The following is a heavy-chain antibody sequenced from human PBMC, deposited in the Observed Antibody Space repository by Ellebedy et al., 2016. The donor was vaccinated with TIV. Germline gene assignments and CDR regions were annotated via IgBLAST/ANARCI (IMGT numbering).Heavy chain of an antibody. J-gene: IGHJ6*02. Sequence: ASVKVSXXVSGYRLTDASTHWVRQAPGKGLEWMGGFDPESGKKISAQKFQGRLTVTEDETTDTVYMELSGLRADDTAVYYCARVPCSYSGCQGYGMDVWGQGTTVTVS. CDR2: FDPESGKK. V-gene: IGHV1-24*01. CDR1: GYRLTDAS. D-gene: IGHD2-15*01. CDR3: ARVPCSYSGCQGYGMDV.